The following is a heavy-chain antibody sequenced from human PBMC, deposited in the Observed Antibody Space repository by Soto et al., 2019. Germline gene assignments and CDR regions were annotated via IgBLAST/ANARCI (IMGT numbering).Heavy chain of an antibody. J-gene: IGHJ5*02. CDR3: AKDQVVVVPAASWFDP. D-gene: IGHD2-2*01. Sequence: EVQLLESGGGLVQPGGSLRLSCAASGFTFSSYAMSWVRQAPGKGLEWVSAISGSGGSTYYADPVKGRFTISRDNSKNTLYLQMNSLRAEDTAVYYCAKDQVVVVPAASWFDPWGQGTLVTVSS. V-gene: IGHV3-23*01. CDR1: GFTFSSYA. CDR2: ISGSGGST.